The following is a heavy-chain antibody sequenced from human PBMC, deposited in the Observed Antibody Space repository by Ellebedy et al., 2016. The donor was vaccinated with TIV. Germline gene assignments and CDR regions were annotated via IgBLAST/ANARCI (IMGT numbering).Heavy chain of an antibody. CDR2: INPSGGST. CDR1: GYTFTSYY. V-gene: IGHV1-46*01. Sequence: ASVKVSCXASGYTFTSYYMHWVRQAPGQGLEWMGIINPSGGSTSYAQKFQGRVTMTRDTSISTAYMELSRLRSDDTAVYYCARDWGDIVLMVYAIDAFDIWGQGTMVTVSS. J-gene: IGHJ3*02. D-gene: IGHD2-8*01. CDR3: ARDWGDIVLMVYAIDAFDI.